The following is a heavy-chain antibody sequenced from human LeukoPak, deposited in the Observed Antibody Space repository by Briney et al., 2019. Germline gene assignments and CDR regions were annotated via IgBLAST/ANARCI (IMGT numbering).Heavy chain of an antibody. V-gene: IGHV3-21*01. CDR2: IRSSSSYI. CDR3: ARDPQGYSSSWFDY. Sequence: GGSLRLSCAASGFTFSSYGMHWVRQAPGKGLEWVSSIRSSSSYIYYADSLKGRFTISRDNAKNSLYLQMNSLRAEDTAVYYCARDPQGYSSSWFDYWGQGTLVTVSS. CDR1: GFTFSSYG. J-gene: IGHJ4*02. D-gene: IGHD6-13*01.